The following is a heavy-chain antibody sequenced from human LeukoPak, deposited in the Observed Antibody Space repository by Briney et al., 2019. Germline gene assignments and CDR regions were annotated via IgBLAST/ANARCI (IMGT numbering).Heavy chain of an antibody. CDR1: GFTFSSYA. Sequence: GRSLRLSCAASGFTFSSYAMHWGRQAPGKGLEWVAVISYDGSNKYYADSVKGRFTISRDNSKNTLYLQMNSLRAEDTAVYYCARGGVVVPAAPYFDYWGQGTLVTVSS. D-gene: IGHD2-2*01. CDR3: ARGGVVVPAAPYFDY. CDR2: ISYDGSNK. V-gene: IGHV3-30-3*01. J-gene: IGHJ4*02.